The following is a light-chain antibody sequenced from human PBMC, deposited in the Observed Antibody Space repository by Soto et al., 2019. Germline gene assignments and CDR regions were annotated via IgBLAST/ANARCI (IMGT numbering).Light chain of an antibody. Sequence: QSALTQPPSASGSPGQSVTITCSGTDNDIGFANYVSWYQQHPDEAPKLLIYEVFKRPSEVPARFSATKSGNTASLIVSGLQPEDEAEYCCSSFADGVNVVFGGGTTHTVL. CDR2: EVF. V-gene: IGLV2-8*01. CDR1: DNDIGFANY. CDR3: SSFADGVNVV. J-gene: IGLJ2*01.